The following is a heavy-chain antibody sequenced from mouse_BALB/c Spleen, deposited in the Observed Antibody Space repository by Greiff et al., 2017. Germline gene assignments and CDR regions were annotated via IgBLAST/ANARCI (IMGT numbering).Heavy chain of an antibody. J-gene: IGHJ1*01. V-gene: IGHV1-14*01. Sequence: VQLQQSGPELVKPGASVKMSCKASGYTFTSYVMHWVKQKPGQGLEWIGYINPYNDGTKYNEKFKGKATLTSDKSSSTAYMELSSLTSEDSAVYYCAGYYGSSYDWYFDVWGAGTTVTVSS. CDR1: GYTFTSYV. D-gene: IGHD1-1*01. CDR2: INPYNDGT. CDR3: AGYYGSSYDWYFDV.